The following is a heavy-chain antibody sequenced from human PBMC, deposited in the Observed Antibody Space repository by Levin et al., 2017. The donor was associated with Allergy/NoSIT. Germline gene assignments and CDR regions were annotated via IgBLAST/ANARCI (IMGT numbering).Heavy chain of an antibody. CDR2: IYYSGST. CDR3: TRDERGPNYYFDH. CDR1: GGSISSYY. V-gene: IGHV4-59*01. Sequence: SETLSLTCTVSGGSISSYYWSWIRQPPGKGLEWIGYIYYSGSTNYNPSLKSRVTISVDTSKNQFSLNLSSLTAADTAVYYCTRDERGPNYYFDHWGQGTLVTVSS. J-gene: IGHJ4*02.